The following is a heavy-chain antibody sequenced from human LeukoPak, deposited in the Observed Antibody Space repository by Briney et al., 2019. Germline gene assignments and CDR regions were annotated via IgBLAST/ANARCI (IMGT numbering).Heavy chain of an antibody. V-gene: IGHV3-30-3*01. CDR1: GFTFSSYA. Sequence: GGSLTLSCAASGFTFSSYAMHWVRQAPGKGLEWVAVISYDGSNKYYADSVKGRFTISRDNSKNTLYLQMNSLRAEDTAVYYCARGRSSAGYGAIDYWGQGTLVTVSS. J-gene: IGHJ4*02. CDR2: ISYDGSNK. CDR3: ARGRSSAGYGAIDY. D-gene: IGHD4/OR15-4a*01.